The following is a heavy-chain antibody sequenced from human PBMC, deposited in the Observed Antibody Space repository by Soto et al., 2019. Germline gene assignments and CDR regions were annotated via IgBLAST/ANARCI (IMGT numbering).Heavy chain of an antibody. D-gene: IGHD1-26*01. CDR1: GGSVSSGSYY. Sequence: PSETLSLTCTVSGGSVSSGSYYWSWIRQPPGKGLEWIGYIYYSGSTNYNPSLKSRVTISVDTSKNQFSLKLSSVTAADTAVYYCARGGGSYWYYFDYWGQGTLVTVYS. CDR3: ARGGGSYWYYFDY. J-gene: IGHJ4*02. CDR2: IYYSGST. V-gene: IGHV4-61*01.